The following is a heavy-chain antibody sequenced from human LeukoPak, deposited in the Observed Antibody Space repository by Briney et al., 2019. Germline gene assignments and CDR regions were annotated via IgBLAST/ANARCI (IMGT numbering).Heavy chain of an antibody. D-gene: IGHD4-17*01. CDR2: INPSGGST. CDR1: GYTFTSYY. J-gene: IGHJ3*02. CDR3: ASTHFPDGDYDPDAFDI. Sequence: AASVKVSCKASGYTFTSYYMHWVRQAPGQGLEWMGIINPSGGSTSYAQKFQGRVTMTRDTSTSTVYMELSSLRSEDTAVYYCASTHFPDGDYDPDAFDIWGQGTMVTVSS. V-gene: IGHV1-46*01.